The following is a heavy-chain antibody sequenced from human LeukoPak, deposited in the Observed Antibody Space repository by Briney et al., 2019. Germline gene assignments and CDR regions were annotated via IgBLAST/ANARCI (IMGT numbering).Heavy chain of an antibody. Sequence: RGGSLRLSCAASGFTFSSYSMNWVPQAPGKGLEWVSSISSSSSYIYYADSVKGRFTISRDNAKNSLYLQMNSLRAEDTAVYYCAAAVDYYDSAGFDYWGQGTLVTVSS. CDR1: GFTFSSYS. V-gene: IGHV3-21*01. CDR3: AAAVDYYDSAGFDY. CDR2: ISSSSSYI. D-gene: IGHD3-22*01. J-gene: IGHJ4*02.